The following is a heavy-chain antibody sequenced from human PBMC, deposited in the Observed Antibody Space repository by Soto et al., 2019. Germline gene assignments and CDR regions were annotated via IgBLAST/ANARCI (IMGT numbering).Heavy chain of an antibody. CDR2: IWYDGSNK. CDR1: GFTFSSYG. V-gene: IGHV3-33*01. J-gene: IGHJ6*02. CDR3: AGDPRFSIAVAGNYYYYYGMDV. D-gene: IGHD6-19*01. Sequence: GGSLRLSCAASGFTFSSYGMHWVRQAPGKGLEWVAVIWYDGSNKYYADSVKGRFTISRDNSKNTLYLQMNSLRAEDTAVYYCAGDPRFSIAVAGNYYYYYGMDVWGQGTTVTVSS.